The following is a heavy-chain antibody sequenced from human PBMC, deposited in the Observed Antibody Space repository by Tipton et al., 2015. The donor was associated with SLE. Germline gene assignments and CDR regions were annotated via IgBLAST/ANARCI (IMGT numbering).Heavy chain of an antibody. J-gene: IGHJ4*02. D-gene: IGHD6-13*01. CDR3: ARGTLEYSSSWYGY. CDR2: IYYSGST. Sequence: LRLSCTVSGGSISSYYWRWIRQPPGKGLEWIGYIYYSGSTNYNPSLKSRVTISVDTSKNQFSLKLSSVTAADTAVYYCARGTLEYSSSWYGYWGQGTLVTVSS. V-gene: IGHV4-59*01. CDR1: GGSISSYY.